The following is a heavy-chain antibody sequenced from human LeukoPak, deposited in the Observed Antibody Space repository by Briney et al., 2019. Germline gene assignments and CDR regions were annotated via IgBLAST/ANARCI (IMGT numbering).Heavy chain of an antibody. CDR2: IFYSGST. D-gene: IGHD3-22*01. J-gene: IGHJ4*02. V-gene: IGHV4-59*08. Sequence: PSETLSLTCTVSGGSISSFYWSWIRQPPGKGLDWIGYIFYSGSTNYTPSLKSRVTISLDTSKGQFSLNLSSVTAADTAVYYCARGRYYDSSGYFYFDSWGRGTLVTVSS. CDR3: ARGRYYDSSGYFYFDS. CDR1: GGSISSFY.